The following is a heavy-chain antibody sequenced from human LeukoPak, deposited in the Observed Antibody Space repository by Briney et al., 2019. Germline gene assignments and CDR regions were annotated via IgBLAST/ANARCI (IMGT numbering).Heavy chain of an antibody. J-gene: IGHJ4*02. D-gene: IGHD4-23*01. CDR2: IASDGSST. CDR1: GFTFSNAW. V-gene: IGHV3-74*01. Sequence: GGSLRLSCAASGFTFSNAWMNWVRQAPGKGLVWVSRIASDGSSTTYADSVKGRFSISRDNAKNTLYLQMNSLRVEDTAVYYCARGRPHGNDYWGQGTLVTVSS. CDR3: ARGRPHGNDY.